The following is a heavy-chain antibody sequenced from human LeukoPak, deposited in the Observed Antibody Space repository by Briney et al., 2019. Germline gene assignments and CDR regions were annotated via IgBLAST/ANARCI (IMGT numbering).Heavy chain of an antibody. Sequence: GGSLRLSCAASGFTFSSYAMSWVRQAPGKGLGWVSAISGSGGSTYYADSVKGRFTISRDNSKNTLYLQMNSLRAEDTAVYYCAKHGNYYDSSGYYRMDVWGQGTTVTVSS. J-gene: IGHJ6*02. D-gene: IGHD3-22*01. V-gene: IGHV3-23*01. CDR1: GFTFSSYA. CDR2: ISGSGGST. CDR3: AKHGNYYDSSGYYRMDV.